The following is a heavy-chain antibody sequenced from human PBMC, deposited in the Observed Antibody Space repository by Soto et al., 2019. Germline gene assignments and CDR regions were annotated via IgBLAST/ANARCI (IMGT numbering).Heavy chain of an antibody. CDR2: ISYDGSNK. J-gene: IGHJ6*02. CDR1: GFTFSSYG. Sequence: GGSLRLSCAASGFTFSSYGMHWVRQAPGKGLEWVAVISYDGSNKYYADSVKGRFTISRDNSKNTLYLQMNSLRAEDTAVYYCAKDMGDYGDYVHGMDVWGQGTTVTVSS. V-gene: IGHV3-30*18. CDR3: AKDMGDYGDYVHGMDV. D-gene: IGHD4-17*01.